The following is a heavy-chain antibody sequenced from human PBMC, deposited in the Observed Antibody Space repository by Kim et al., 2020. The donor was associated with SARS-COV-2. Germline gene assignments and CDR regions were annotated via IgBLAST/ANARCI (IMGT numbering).Heavy chain of an antibody. J-gene: IGHJ5*02. V-gene: IGHV1-8*01. Sequence: ASVKVSCKASGYTFTSYDINWVRQATGQGLEWLGWMNPNSGNTGYAEKFRGRVTMTREISTSTAYMALSSLTSEDTAVYYCTRHRSGHNDNWFDPWGQGTLVTVSS. CDR2: MNPNSGNT. CDR1: GYTFTSYD. D-gene: IGHD6-19*01. CDR3: TRHRSGHNDNWFDP.